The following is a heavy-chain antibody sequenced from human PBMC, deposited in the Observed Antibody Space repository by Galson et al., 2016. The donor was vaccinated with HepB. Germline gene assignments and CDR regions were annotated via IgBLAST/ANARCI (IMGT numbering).Heavy chain of an antibody. V-gene: IGHV4-59*01. CDR3: AREPETTKDAFDI. J-gene: IGHJ3*02. CDR1: GASIRSSY. Sequence: ATLSLTCAVSGASIRSSYWSWIRQPPGGGLEWIGFISYSGVTNYNPSLKSRVSISEDPSKNEISLKLFSVTAEDTAMYYCAREPETTKDAFDIWGQGTMAIVSS. CDR2: ISYSGVT. D-gene: IGHD1-1*01.